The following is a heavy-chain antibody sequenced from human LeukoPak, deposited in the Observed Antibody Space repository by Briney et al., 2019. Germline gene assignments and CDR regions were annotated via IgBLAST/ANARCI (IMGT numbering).Heavy chain of an antibody. J-gene: IGHJ5*02. Sequence: ASVKVSCKASGYTFTGYYMHWVRQAPGQGLEWMGWINPNSGGTNYAQKFQGRVTMTRDTSISTAYMELSRLRSDDTAVYYCARVAGTKNWFDPWGKGTLVTVSS. V-gene: IGHV1-2*02. CDR1: GYTFTGYY. CDR2: INPNSGGT. CDR3: ARVAGTKNWFDP. D-gene: IGHD6-19*01.